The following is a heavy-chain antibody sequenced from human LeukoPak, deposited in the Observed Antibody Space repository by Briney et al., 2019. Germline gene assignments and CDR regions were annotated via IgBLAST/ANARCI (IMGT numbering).Heavy chain of an antibody. CDR1: GFTFSSYA. J-gene: IGHJ4*02. Sequence: GGSLRLSCAASGFTFSSYAMSWVRQAPGKGLEWVSAISGSGGSTYYADSVKVRFTISRDNSKNTLYLQMNSLRAEDTAVYYCAKDLAGYSYGYPGYWGQGTLVTVSS. V-gene: IGHV3-23*01. CDR3: AKDLAGYSYGYPGY. CDR2: ISGSGGST. D-gene: IGHD5-18*01.